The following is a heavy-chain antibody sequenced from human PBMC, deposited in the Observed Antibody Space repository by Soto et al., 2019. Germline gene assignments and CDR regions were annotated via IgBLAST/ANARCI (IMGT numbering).Heavy chain of an antibody. CDR3: ARGPATAAGTAYYGMDL. J-gene: IGHJ6*02. D-gene: IGHD6-13*01. V-gene: IGHV3-13*01. Sequence: LRLSCAASGFTFSSYDMHWVRQGTGKGLEWVSGISTDGNTYYPDSVKGRFTISRENAKNSLYLQMNSLRAGDTAVYYCARGPATAAGTAYYGMDLWGQGTTVTVSS. CDR2: ISTDGNT. CDR1: GFTFSSYD.